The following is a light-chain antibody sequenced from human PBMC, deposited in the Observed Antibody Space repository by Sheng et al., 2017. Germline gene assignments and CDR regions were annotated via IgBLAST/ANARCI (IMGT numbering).Light chain of an antibody. Sequence: DIQMTQSPSSLSASVGDRVTISCRASQPIGVFLNWYQQKPGKAPNLVIYAASSLQSGVPSRFSGSGSGTDFTLTISGLQPEDFAVYYCQQTYSNTHFGGGTKVEDQT. CDR3: QQTYSNTH. J-gene: IGKJ4*01. CDR1: QPIGVF. V-gene: IGKV1-39*01. CDR2: AAS.